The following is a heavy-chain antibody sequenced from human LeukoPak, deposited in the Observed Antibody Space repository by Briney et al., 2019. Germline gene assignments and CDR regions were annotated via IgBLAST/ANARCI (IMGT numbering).Heavy chain of an antibody. V-gene: IGHV3-66*01. Sequence: GGSLRLSCAASGFTVSSNYMSWVRQAPGKGLEWVSLIYSGGVTYYADSVKGRFTISRDNSKNTLYLQMNSLRTEDTAVYYCARSPKGVVVTTFDHWGQGTLVTVSS. D-gene: IGHD3-22*01. J-gene: IGHJ4*02. CDR1: GFTVSSNY. CDR3: ARSPKGVVVTTFDH. CDR2: IYSGGVT.